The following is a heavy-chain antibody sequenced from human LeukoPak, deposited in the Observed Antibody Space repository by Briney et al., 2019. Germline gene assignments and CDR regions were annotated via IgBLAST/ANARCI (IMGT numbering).Heavy chain of an antibody. Sequence: GGSLRLSCVASGFTFSSHWMHWVRRAPGKGLVWVSRINRDESSTSYADSVKGRFTISRDNAKNTLYLQMNSLRAEDTAVYYCAREPGYCSGGTCKYFDYWGQGTLVTVSS. V-gene: IGHV3-74*01. J-gene: IGHJ4*02. CDR2: INRDESST. CDR3: AREPGYCSGGTCKYFDY. D-gene: IGHD2-15*01. CDR1: GFTFSSHW.